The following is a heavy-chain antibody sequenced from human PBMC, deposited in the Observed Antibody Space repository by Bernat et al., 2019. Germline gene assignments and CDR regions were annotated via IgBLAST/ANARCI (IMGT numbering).Heavy chain of an antibody. Sequence: EVQLVESGGGLVKPGGSLRLSCAASGFTFSSYSMNWVRQAPGKGLEWVSPISSSSSYIYYADSVKGRFTISRDNAKNSLYLQMNSLRAEDTAVYYCARGDGDYGWYFDLWGRGTLVTVSS. D-gene: IGHD4-17*01. CDR2: ISSSSSYI. CDR3: ARGDGDYGWYFDL. J-gene: IGHJ2*01. V-gene: IGHV3-21*01. CDR1: GFTFSSYS.